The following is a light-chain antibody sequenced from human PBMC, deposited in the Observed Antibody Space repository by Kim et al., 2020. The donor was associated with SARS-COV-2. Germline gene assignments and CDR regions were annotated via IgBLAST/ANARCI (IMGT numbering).Light chain of an antibody. Sequence: GQSITLSCTGTSRDVCGYNFVSWYQQHPGKAPQLMIYAVSKRPSGVSDRFSGSKSGNTASLTISGLQAEDEADYYCTSYTSSIAWVFGGGTQLTVL. CDR3: TSYTSSIAWV. CDR1: SRDVCGYNF. CDR2: AVS. J-gene: IGLJ3*02. V-gene: IGLV2-14*04.